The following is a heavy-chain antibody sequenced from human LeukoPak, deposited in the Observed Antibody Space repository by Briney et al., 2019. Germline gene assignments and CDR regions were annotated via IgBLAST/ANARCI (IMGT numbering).Heavy chain of an antibody. CDR1: GGSISSSSYY. J-gene: IGHJ3*02. D-gene: IGHD3-10*01. CDR3: ARRYISMVDDAFDI. V-gene: IGHV4-39*01. Sequence: SETLSHTCTVSGGSISSSSYYWGWIRQPPGKGLEWIGSIYYSGSTYYNPSLKSRVTISVDTSKNQFSLKLSSVTAADTAVYYCARRYISMVDDAFDIWGQGTMVTVSS. CDR2: IYYSGST.